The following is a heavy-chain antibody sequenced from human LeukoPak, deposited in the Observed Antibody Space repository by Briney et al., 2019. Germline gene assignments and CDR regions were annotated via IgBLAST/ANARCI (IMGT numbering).Heavy chain of an antibody. Sequence: GASVKVSCTASGYTFSSYDINWVRQAAGQGLEWMGWVNPDSGNTGYAPKFQGRVTMTRSTSISTAYMELSSLRSEDTAVYYCARGAWPAVIPTRWFDPWGQGTLVTVSS. V-gene: IGHV1-8*02. CDR1: GYTFSSYD. CDR3: ARGAWPAVIPTRWFDP. J-gene: IGHJ5*02. CDR2: VNPDSGNT. D-gene: IGHD2-2*01.